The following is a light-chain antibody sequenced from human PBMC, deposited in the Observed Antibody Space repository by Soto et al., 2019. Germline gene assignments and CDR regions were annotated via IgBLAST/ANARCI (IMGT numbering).Light chain of an antibody. J-gene: IGKJ5*01. CDR1: QSVSRY. CDR2: EAS. V-gene: IGKV3-11*01. CDR3: QQRINWPPII. Sequence: EIVLTQSPATLSLSPRERATLSCRASQSVSRYLAWYQQKPGQAPRLLICEASNRAPGIPARYSVSGSGTDFRLTSSGLEPEHFAVYYCQQRINWPPIILGQGTRPEIK.